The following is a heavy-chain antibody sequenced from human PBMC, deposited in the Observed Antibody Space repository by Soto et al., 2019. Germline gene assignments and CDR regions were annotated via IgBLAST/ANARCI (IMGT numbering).Heavy chain of an antibody. J-gene: IGHJ6*02. CDR2: IVVGSGNT. D-gene: IGHD4-17*01. CDR3: AAEGTVTTGMDV. Sequence: SVKVSCKASGYTFTGYAMQWVRQARGQRLEWIGWIVVGSGNTNHAQKFQERVTITRDMSTSTAYMELSSLRSEDTAVYYCAAEGTVTTGMDVWGQGTTVTVSS. V-gene: IGHV1-58*02. CDR1: GYTFTGYA.